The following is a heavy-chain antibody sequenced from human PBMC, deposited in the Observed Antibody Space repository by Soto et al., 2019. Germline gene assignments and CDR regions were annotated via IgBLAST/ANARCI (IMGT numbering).Heavy chain of an antibody. CDR1: GFTFSNYP. V-gene: IGHV3-23*01. D-gene: IGHD3-22*01. Sequence: QPGGSLRLSCAASGFTFSNYPMSWVRQAPGKGLEWVSILSGPGTDTFYADSVKGRFSISRDNSRNTLYLQMNSLRAEDTAIYYCAKGRGYWQYSTSYSFDYWGQGALVTVSS. CDR2: LSGPGTDT. CDR3: AKGRGYWQYSTSYSFDY. J-gene: IGHJ4*02.